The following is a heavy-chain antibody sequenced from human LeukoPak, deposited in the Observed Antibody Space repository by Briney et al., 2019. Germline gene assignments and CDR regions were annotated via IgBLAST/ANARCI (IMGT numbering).Heavy chain of an antibody. J-gene: IGHJ3*02. CDR1: GGSFSGFY. V-gene: IGHV4-34*01. CDR3: AREHLRSYDSSGYDFDI. CDR2: INNSGST. D-gene: IGHD3-22*01. Sequence: SKTLSLTCAVYGGSFSGFYWSWIRQPPGKGPEGIGEINNSGSTNYNPSLKSRVTISVDTSKNQLSLKLSSVTAADSATYYCAREHLRSYDSSGYDFDIWGQRTMVTVSS.